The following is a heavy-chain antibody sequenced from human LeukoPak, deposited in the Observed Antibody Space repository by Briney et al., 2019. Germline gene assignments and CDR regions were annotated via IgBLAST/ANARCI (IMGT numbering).Heavy chain of an antibody. D-gene: IGHD3-10*01. CDR2: ISYDGSKK. V-gene: IGHV3-30-3*02. Sequence: PGRSLRLSCAASGFTFSTYAIHWVRQAPGKGLEWVAVISYDGSKKYYADSVKGRLTISRDNSKNTLYLQVDSLRVDDTAIYYCAKSVYYGSHRSFDYWGQGTLVTVSS. CDR1: GFTFSTYA. CDR3: AKSVYYGSHRSFDY. J-gene: IGHJ4*02.